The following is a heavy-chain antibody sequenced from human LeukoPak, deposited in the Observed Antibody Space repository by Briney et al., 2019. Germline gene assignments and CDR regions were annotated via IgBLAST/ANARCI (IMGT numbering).Heavy chain of an antibody. V-gene: IGHV3-48*04. CDR1: GFTFSSYS. CDR3: ARDPTSLAVVEYYFDY. J-gene: IGHJ4*02. Sequence: GGSLRLSCAASGFTFSSYSMNWVRQAPGKGLEWVSYISSSSSTIYYADSVKGRFTISRDNAKNSLYLQMNSLRAEDTAVYYCARDPTSLAVVEYYFDYWGQGTLVTVSS. D-gene: IGHD6-19*01. CDR2: ISSSSSTI.